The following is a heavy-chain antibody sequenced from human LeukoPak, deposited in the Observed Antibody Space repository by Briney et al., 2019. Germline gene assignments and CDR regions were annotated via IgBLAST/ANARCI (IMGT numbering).Heavy chain of an antibody. CDR3: PNPPWSGPGRACFDA. D-gene: IGHD1-1*01. V-gene: IGHV3-23*01. Sequence: GGSLRLSCAASGFTFSSYSMTWVRLAPGKGLEWVSVISGSGGNTVYADSVKGRFTISRDNSKNTLYLQMNSLRAEDTAGYYCPNPPWSGPGRACFDAWAREPWSPSPQ. CDR1: GFTFSSYS. CDR2: ISGSGGNT. J-gene: IGHJ5*02.